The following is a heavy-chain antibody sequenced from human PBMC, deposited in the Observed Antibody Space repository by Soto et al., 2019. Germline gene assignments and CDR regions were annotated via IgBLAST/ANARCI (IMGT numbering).Heavy chain of an antibody. Sequence: QVLLVEAGGGVVQPGMSLRLSCVASGFMFSKYGIHWVRQAPGKGLEWVGFISYDGSSQYYSDSVKGRLTISRDNSKNTVSLQLNSLRVEVTAVYYCAGDAIDSVFDSWGKGALVSVPS. J-gene: IGHJ4*02. CDR3: AGDAIDSVFDS. CDR1: GFMFSKYG. V-gene: IGHV3-33*01. CDR2: ISYDGSSQ.